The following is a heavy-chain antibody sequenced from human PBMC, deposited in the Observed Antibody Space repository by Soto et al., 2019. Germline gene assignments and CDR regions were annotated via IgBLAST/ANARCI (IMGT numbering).Heavy chain of an antibody. CDR1: GFTFSSYG. J-gene: IGHJ5*02. V-gene: IGHV3-33*01. CDR3: ARDSVHCSGGSGQNWFDP. CDR2: IWYDGSNK. D-gene: IGHD2-15*01. Sequence: QVQLVESGGGVVQPGRSLRLSCAASGFTFSSYGMHWVRQAPGKGLEWVAVIWYDGSNKYYADSVKGRFTISIDNSKNPLYLQMNSLRAEDTAVYYCARDSVHCSGGSGQNWFDPWGQGTLVTVSS.